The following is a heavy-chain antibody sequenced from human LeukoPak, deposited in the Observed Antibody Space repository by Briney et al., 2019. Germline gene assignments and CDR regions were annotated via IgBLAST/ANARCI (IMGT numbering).Heavy chain of an antibody. D-gene: IGHD6-19*01. CDR1: GGSISSSSYY. CDR2: IYYSGST. CDR3: ARQRQWPPYFDY. Sequence: PSETLSLTCTVSGGSISSSSYYWGWIRQPPGKGLEWIGSIYYSGSTYYNPSLKSRVTISVDTSKNQFSLKLSSVTAADTAVYYCARQRQWPPYFDYWCQGTLVTVSS. V-gene: IGHV4-39*01. J-gene: IGHJ4*02.